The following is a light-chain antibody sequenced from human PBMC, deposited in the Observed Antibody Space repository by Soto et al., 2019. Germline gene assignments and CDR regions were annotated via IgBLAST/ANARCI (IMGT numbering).Light chain of an antibody. V-gene: IGLV2-14*01. J-gene: IGLJ1*01. Sequence: QSALTQPASVSGSPGQSITISCTGTSSDVGGYNYVSWYQQHPGKAPKLMIYDVSNRPSGVSNHFSGSKSGNTASLTISGLQAEDDADYYCSSYTSSSTLYVFGTGTKLTVL. CDR2: DVS. CDR1: SSDVGGYNY. CDR3: SSYTSSSTLYV.